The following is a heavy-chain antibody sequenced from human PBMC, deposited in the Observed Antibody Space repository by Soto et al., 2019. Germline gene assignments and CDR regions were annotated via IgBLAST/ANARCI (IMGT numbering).Heavy chain of an antibody. CDR2: ISGAGADT. V-gene: IGHV3-23*01. CDR3: GKFIWVERGPS. Sequence: EVQLLASGGGLVQPGGSLRLSCAPSGFIFSNFAISWVRQAPGKGLEWVSAISGAGADTYYGDSVRGRFTISRDNVKSTLYLQMNRLRAEETALYYFGKFIWVERGPSWGQGTQVTVSS. J-gene: IGHJ5*02. D-gene: IGHD1-1*01. CDR1: GFIFSNFA.